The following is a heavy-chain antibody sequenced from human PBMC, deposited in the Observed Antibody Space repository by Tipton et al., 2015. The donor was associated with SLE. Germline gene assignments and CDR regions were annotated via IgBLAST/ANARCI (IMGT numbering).Heavy chain of an antibody. Sequence: TLSLTCTVSGGSISSGSYYWSWIRQPAGKGLEWIGRIYTSGSTNYSPSLKSRVTISVDTSKNQFSLKLSSVTAADTAVYYCARDYYGSGFDAFDIWGQGTMVTVSS. CDR3: ARDYYGSGFDAFDI. CDR2: IYTSGST. CDR1: GGSISSGSYY. V-gene: IGHV4-61*02. D-gene: IGHD3-10*01. J-gene: IGHJ3*02.